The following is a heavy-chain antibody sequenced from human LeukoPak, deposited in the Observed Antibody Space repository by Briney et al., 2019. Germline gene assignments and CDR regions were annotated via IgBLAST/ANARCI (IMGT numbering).Heavy chain of an antibody. CDR1: GGSFSGYY. J-gene: IGHJ4*02. CDR3: ARLPRRIVQNRFDY. D-gene: IGHD2/OR15-2a*01. Sequence: KPSETLSLTCAVYGGSFSGYYWSWIRQPPGKGLEWIGEINHSGSTNYNPSLKSRVTISVDTSKNQFSLKLSSVTAADTAVYYCARLPRRIVQNRFDYWGQGTLVTVSS. CDR2: INHSGST. V-gene: IGHV4-34*01.